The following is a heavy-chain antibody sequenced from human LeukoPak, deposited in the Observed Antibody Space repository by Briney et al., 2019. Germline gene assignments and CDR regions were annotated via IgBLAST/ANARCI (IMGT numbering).Heavy chain of an antibody. J-gene: IGHJ4*02. V-gene: IGHV3-30-3*01. D-gene: IGHD3-22*01. CDR3: ARGEAYYYDSTTMHFDY. CDR1: GFTFSSYA. CDR2: ISYDGSNK. Sequence: GRSLRLSCAASGFTFSSYAMHWVRQAPGKGLEWVAVISYDGSNKYYADSVKGRFTISRDNSKNTLYLQMNSLRAEDTAVYYCARGEAYYYDSTTMHFDYWGQGTLVTVSS.